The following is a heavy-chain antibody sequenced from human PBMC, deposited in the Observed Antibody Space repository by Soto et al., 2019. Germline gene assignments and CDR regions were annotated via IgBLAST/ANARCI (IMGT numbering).Heavy chain of an antibody. CDR1: GGTFSSYA. CDR3: ARSSSLGVVVVAATPDYYYYGMDV. V-gene: IGHV1-69*12. Sequence: QVQLVQSGAEVKKPGSSVKVSCKASGGTFSSYAISWVRQAPGQGLEWMGGIIPIFGTANYAQKFQGRVTITADESTSTAYMELSSLRSEDTAVYYCARSSSLGVVVVAATPDYYYYGMDVWGQGTTVTVSS. D-gene: IGHD2-15*01. J-gene: IGHJ6*02. CDR2: IIPIFGTA.